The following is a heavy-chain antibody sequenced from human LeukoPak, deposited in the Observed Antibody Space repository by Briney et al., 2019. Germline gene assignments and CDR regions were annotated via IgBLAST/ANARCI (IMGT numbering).Heavy chain of an antibody. D-gene: IGHD6-13*01. CDR3: ARGIAAAVHFDY. J-gene: IGHJ4*02. Sequence: ASVKVSCKASGYTFTGYYMHWLRQAPGQGFEWMGRINPNSGGTNYAQKFQGRVTMTRDTSISTAYMELSRLRSDDTAVYYCARGIAAAVHFDYWGQGTLVTVSS. CDR2: INPNSGGT. CDR1: GYTFTGYY. V-gene: IGHV1-2*06.